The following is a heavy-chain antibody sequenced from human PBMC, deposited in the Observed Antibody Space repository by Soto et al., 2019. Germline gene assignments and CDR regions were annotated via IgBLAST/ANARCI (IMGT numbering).Heavy chain of an antibody. CDR3: ARTPMEDYYDSSGTLIFDY. D-gene: IGHD3-22*01. J-gene: IGHJ4*02. CDR2: TYYRSKWYN. CDR1: GDSVSSYSAA. Sequence: SPTLSLTCAISGDSVSSYSAAWNWIRQSPSRGLEWLGRTYYRSKWYNDYAVSVKSRITINPDTSKNQFSLQLNSVTPEDTAVYYCARTPMEDYYDSSGTLIFDYWGQGTLVTVSS. V-gene: IGHV6-1*01.